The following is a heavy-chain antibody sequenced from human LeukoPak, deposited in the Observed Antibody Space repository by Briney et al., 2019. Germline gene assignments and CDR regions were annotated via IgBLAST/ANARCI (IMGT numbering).Heavy chain of an antibody. CDR2: IHRGGTT. CDR1: GYSISSGHY. J-gene: IGHJ5*02. CDR3: ARGITSPGAAGA. Sequence: SETLSLTCTVSGYSISSGHYWGWIRQPPGKGLEWIGSIHRGGTTFYNPSLRNRVTISLTTSENQFSLKLASVTAADTALYYCARGITSPGAAGALGQGTLVTVSS. V-gene: IGHV4-38-2*02. D-gene: IGHD3-10*01.